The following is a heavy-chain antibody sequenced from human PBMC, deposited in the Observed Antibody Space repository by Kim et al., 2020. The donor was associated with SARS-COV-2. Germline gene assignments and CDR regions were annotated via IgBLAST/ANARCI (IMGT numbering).Heavy chain of an antibody. J-gene: IGHJ4*02. V-gene: IGHV3-30*07. D-gene: IGHD2-15*01. CDR3: ARDLGTVVAAEYYFDY. Sequence: SGKGRFTMSRDNSKNTLYLTMNSMRAEDTAVYYCARDLGTVVAAEYYFDYWGQGTLVTVSS.